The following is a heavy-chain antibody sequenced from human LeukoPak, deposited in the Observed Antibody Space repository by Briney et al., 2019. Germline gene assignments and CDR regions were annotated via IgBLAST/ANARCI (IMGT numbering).Heavy chain of an antibody. J-gene: IGHJ3*02. D-gene: IGHD3-10*01. CDR3: ARARGTMVDAFDI. CDR2: ISSSSSSI. Sequence: GGSLRLSCAASGFTFSIFSMNWLRQAPGKGLEWVSYISSSSSSIYYADSVKGRFTVSRDNAKNSLYLQMNSLRAEDTAVFYCARARGTMVDAFDIWGQGTMVTVSS. CDR1: GFTFSIFS. V-gene: IGHV3-48*01.